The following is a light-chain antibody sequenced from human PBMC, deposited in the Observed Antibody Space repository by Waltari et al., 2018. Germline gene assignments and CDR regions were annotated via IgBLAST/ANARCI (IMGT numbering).Light chain of an antibody. Sequence: SDDLTQPPSVSVSPGQTARITCSGDVLTKQFGYWYQQRPGQAPILVIYKDTERPSGIPERVSGSSSGTTFTLTISGVQAEDEADYYCQAADRFDLWEFGGGTRLTVL. J-gene: IGLJ3*02. CDR2: KDT. CDR3: QAADRFDLWE. CDR1: VLTKQF. V-gene: IGLV3-25*03.